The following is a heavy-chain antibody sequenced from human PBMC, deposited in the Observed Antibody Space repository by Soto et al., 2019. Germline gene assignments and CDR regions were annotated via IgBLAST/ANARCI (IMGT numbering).Heavy chain of an antibody. V-gene: IGHV4-39*02. Sequence: PSETLSLTCSVYGGSISGSPYHWGWIRQPPGKGLEWIGSIDDSGKVYYNPSLTGRATLFVDTSRNRFSLNLDSVTAADTAVYYCAIPPPIEVAGPDYWGQGTLVTVSS. D-gene: IGHD6-19*01. J-gene: IGHJ4*02. CDR2: IDDSGKV. CDR1: GGSISGSPYH. CDR3: AIPPPIEVAGPDY.